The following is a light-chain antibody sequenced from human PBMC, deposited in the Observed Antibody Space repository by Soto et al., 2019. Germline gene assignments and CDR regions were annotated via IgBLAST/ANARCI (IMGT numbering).Light chain of an antibody. CDR2: WAS. Sequence: DIVMTQSPDSLAVSLGERATINCKSSQSVLHSSNNKMYLAWYQQKPGQPPKLLIYWASIRESGVPDRISDSGSGTYFTLTIGSLQAEDVAVYSCQQYYDTPPTFGQGTKVEIK. J-gene: IGKJ1*01. V-gene: IGKV4-1*01. CDR1: QSVLHSSNNKMY. CDR3: QQYYDTPPT.